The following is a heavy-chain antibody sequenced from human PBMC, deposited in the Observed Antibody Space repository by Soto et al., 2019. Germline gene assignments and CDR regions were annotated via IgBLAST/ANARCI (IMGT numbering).Heavy chain of an antibody. D-gene: IGHD6-19*01. CDR2: IYQSGVT. CDR3: AGMPYTSGLRFDP. V-gene: IGHV4-30-2*01. J-gene: IGHJ5*02. Sequence: SETLSLTCTVSGGSISSGDYSWSWIRQPPGKALQWIGFIYQSGVTSYNPSLASRVSISLDRSNNQCSLKLKSVTAADTAVYFCAGMPYTSGLRFDPWGPGTLVTVSS. CDR1: GGSISSGDYS.